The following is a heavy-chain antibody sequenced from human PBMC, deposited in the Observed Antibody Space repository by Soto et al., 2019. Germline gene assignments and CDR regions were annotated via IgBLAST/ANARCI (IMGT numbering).Heavy chain of an antibody. CDR3: AKDSLAIFGVVIIRGGFDP. J-gene: IGHJ5*02. D-gene: IGHD3-3*01. V-gene: IGHV3-23*01. Sequence: PGGSLRLSCAASGFTFSSYAMSWVRQAPGKGLEWVSAISGSGGSTYYADSVKGRFTISRDNSKNTLYLQMNSLRAEDTAVYYCAKDSLAIFGVVIIRGGFDPWGQGTLVTVSS. CDR1: GFTFSSYA. CDR2: ISGSGGST.